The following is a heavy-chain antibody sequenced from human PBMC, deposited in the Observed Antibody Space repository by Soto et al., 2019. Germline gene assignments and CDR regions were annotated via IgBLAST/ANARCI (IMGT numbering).Heavy chain of an antibody. CDR1: GFSFNTYG. V-gene: IGHV3-30*18. D-gene: IGHD6-6*01. J-gene: IGHJ4*02. Sequence: QVQLLESGGGVVQPGRSLRLSCAASGFSFNTYGMHWVRQAPGKGLEWVAVISYNGDKTFYADSVKGRFTISRDNSQRTLYLQMNSLRPEDTAVYYCAKDRIRGTSYFDYCGQGTLVTFSS. CDR3: AKDRIRGTSYFDY. CDR2: ISYNGDKT.